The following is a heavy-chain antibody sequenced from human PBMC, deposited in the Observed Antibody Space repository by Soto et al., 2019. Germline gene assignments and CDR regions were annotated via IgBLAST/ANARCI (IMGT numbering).Heavy chain of an antibody. J-gene: IGHJ4*02. CDR3: AKDDNGNYLCRKIDC. CDR2: ISGSGGTS. D-gene: IGHD1-7*01. CDR1: EFTFSSSA. Sequence: EVQLLESGGGLVPPGGSLSLSCAASEFTFSSSAMSWVRQAPGKGLEWVSAISGSGGTSYYADSVKGRFTISRDNSKNTLYLQTNSLCAEDTAIYYCAKDDNGNYLCRKIDCWGQGTLVTVSS. V-gene: IGHV3-23*01.